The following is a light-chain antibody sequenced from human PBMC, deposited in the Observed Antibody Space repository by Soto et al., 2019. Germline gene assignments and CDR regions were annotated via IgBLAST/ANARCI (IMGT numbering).Light chain of an antibody. CDR3: HQRQSWPRT. CDR2: QTS. Sequence: ERVLTQSPATLSSIQLDRVTLSCRASQYINTRLAWYQHRPGQAPRLLIYQTSIRAAGIPARFSASGTGTDFTLTISDVQPEDFAVYYCHQRQSWPRTFGQGSNVDIK. J-gene: IGKJ1*01. CDR1: QYINTR. V-gene: IGKV3-11*01.